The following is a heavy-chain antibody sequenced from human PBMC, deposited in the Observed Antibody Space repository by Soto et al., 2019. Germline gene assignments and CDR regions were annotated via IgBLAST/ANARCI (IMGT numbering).Heavy chain of an antibody. CDR1: GFTFSSYW. CDR2: IKQDGSEK. Sequence: GGSLRLSCAASGFTFSSYWMSWVRQAPGKGLEWVANIKQDGSEKYYVDSVKGRFTISRDNAKNSLYLQMNSLRAEDTAVYYCARDITFAVAANLLYYYYYYGMDVWGQGTTVTSP. D-gene: IGHD6-13*01. V-gene: IGHV3-7*01. CDR3: ARDITFAVAANLLYYYYYYGMDV. J-gene: IGHJ6*02.